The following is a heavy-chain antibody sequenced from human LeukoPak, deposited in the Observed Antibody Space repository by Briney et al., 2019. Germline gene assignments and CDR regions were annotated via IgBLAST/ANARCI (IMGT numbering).Heavy chain of an antibody. CDR2: ISYDGSNK. J-gene: IGHJ4*02. D-gene: IGHD2-2*01. CDR1: GFTFDDYA. Sequence: GGSLRLSCAASGFTFDDYAMHWVRQAPGKGLEWVAVISYDGSNKYYADSVKGRFTISRDNSKNTLYLQMNSLRAEDTAVYYCARSRYCSSTSCFWFDYWGQGTLVTVSS. CDR3: ARSRYCSSTSCFWFDY. V-gene: IGHV3-30-3*01.